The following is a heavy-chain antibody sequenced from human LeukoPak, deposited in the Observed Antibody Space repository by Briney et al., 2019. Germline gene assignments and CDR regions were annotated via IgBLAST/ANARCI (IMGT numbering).Heavy chain of an antibody. CDR1: AYTFTGYY. CDR2: INPNSGGT. Sequence: ASVKVSCKASAYTFTGYYMHWVRQAPGQGLEWMGWINPNSGGTNYAQKFQGWVTMTRDTSISTAYMELSRLRSDDTAVYYCARGVRQLEPPDYFDYGGQGTLVTVSS. V-gene: IGHV1-2*04. CDR3: ARGVRQLEPPDYFDY. J-gene: IGHJ4*02. D-gene: IGHD1-1*01.